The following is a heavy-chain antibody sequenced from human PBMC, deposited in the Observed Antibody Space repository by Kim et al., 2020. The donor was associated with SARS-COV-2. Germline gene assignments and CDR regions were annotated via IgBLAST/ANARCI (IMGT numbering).Heavy chain of an antibody. CDR2: IIPIFGTA. J-gene: IGHJ6*02. CDR1: GGTFSSYA. Sequence: SVKVSCKASGGTFSSYAISWVRQAPGQGLEWMGGIIPIFGTANYAQKFQGRVTITADESTSTAYMELSSLRSEDTAVYYCARGNYGSGSYYVYYYYGMDVWGQGTTVTVSS. D-gene: IGHD3-10*01. CDR3: ARGNYGSGSYYVYYYYGMDV. V-gene: IGHV1-69*13.